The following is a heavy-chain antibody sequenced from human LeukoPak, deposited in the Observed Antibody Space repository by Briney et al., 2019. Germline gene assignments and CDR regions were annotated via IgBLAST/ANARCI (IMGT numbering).Heavy chain of an antibody. D-gene: IGHD3-16*01. CDR1: GGSFRNYA. CDR3: ARDLVVEVPSSLGY. J-gene: IGHJ4*02. V-gene: IGHV1-69*04. CDR2: IIPLLDTT. Sequence: SVKVSCKASGGSFRNYAMHWVRQAPGQGLEWMGRIIPLLDTTDYAQKFQARLTIAADKPTNTAYMEVTSLRPDDTAVYFCARDLVVEVPSSLGYWGQGTLVTVSS.